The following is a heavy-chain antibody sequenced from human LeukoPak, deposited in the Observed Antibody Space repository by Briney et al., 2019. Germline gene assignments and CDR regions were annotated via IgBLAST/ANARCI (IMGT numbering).Heavy chain of an antibody. J-gene: IGHJ3*02. V-gene: IGHV3-30*03. CDR1: GFTFSSCG. CDR2: ISYDGSNK. Sequence: GGSLRLSCAASGFTFSSCGMHWVRQAPGKGLEWVAVISYDGSNKFYADSVTGRFAISRDNSKNTLYLQMNSLRAEDTAVYYCAAKGYSYGNNAFDIWGQGTMVTVSS. D-gene: IGHD5-18*01. CDR3: AAKGYSYGNNAFDI.